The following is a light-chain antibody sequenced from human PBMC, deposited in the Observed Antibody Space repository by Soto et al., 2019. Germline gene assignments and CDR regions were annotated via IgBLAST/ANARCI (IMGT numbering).Light chain of an antibody. CDR3: QQYKNSPT. CDR2: QSS. CDR1: QSVISNF. J-gene: IGKJ1*01. Sequence: ETVFTQSPGTLCLFQRARATLSCRASQSVISNFLAWYQQKPGQAPRLLIYQSSISAAGIPGRFSASGSGTDFTLIISSLQSEDSAIYYCQQYKNSPTFGQGTKVDIK. V-gene: IGKV3-20*01.